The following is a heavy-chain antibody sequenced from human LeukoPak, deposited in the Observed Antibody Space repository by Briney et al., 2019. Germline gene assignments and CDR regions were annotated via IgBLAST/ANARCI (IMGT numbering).Heavy chain of an antibody. D-gene: IGHD3-10*01. V-gene: IGHV3-48*03. CDR2: ISSSGSTI. CDR3: ARGFGGSGSYVKALDY. J-gene: IGHJ4*02. Sequence: GGSLRLSCAASGFTFSSYEMNWVRQAPGKGLEWVSYISSSGSTIYYADSVKGRFTISRENAKNSLYLQMNSLRAGDTAVYYCARGFGGSGSYVKALDYWGQGTLVTVSS. CDR1: GFTFSSYE.